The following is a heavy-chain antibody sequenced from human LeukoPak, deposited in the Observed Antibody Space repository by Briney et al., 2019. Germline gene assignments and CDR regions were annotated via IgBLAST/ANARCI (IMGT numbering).Heavy chain of an antibody. V-gene: IGHV1-46*01. J-gene: IGHJ3*02. CDR3: ARAGVWDYSDTSGYHNGAFDI. Sequence: ASVKVSCKASGYTFTSYYMHWVRQAPGQGLEWMEIINPSGGSTSYAQKFQGRVTMTRDMSTSTAYMELSRLRSDDTALYYCARAGVWDYSDTSGYHNGAFDIWGQGTMVTVSS. CDR1: GYTFTSYY. CDR2: INPSGGST. D-gene: IGHD3-22*01.